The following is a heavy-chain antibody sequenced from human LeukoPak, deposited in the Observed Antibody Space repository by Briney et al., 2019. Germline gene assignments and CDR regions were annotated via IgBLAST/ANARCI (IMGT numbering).Heavy chain of an antibody. CDR2: IYYSGSA. D-gene: IGHD6-13*01. CDR3: ARRLAGTEDY. CDR1: GGSISSSSYY. J-gene: IGHJ4*02. V-gene: IGHV4-39*01. Sequence: PSETLSLTXTVSGGSISSSSYYWGWIRQPPGTGLEWIGSIYYSGSAYYNPSLKSRVTISVDTSKNQFSLKLSSVTAADTAVYYCARRLAGTEDYWGQGTLVTVSS.